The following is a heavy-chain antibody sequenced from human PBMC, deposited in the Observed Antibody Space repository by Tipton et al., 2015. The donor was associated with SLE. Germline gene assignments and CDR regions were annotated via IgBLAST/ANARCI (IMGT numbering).Heavy chain of an antibody. J-gene: IGHJ6*03. CDR3: ARATPGGIAAAGYYYYMDV. D-gene: IGHD6-13*01. V-gene: IGHV4-61*09. Sequence: TLSLTCTVSGGSISSGSYYWSWIRQPAGKGLEWIGYIYTSGSTNYNPSLKSRVTISVDTSKNQSSLKLSSVTAADTAVYYCARATPGGIAAAGYYYYMDVWGKGTTVTVSS. CDR1: GGSISSGSYY. CDR2: IYTSGST.